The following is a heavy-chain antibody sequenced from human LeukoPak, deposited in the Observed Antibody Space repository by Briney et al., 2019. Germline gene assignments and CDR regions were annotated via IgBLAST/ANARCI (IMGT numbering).Heavy chain of an antibody. J-gene: IGHJ4*02. CDR1: GFTFSSYT. CDR2: ISSSSSYI. V-gene: IGHV3-21*04. Sequence: PGGSLRLSCAASGFTFSSYTMNWVRQAPGRGLEWVSSISSSSSYIYYGDSVKGRFTISRDNSKNTLYLQMNSLRAEDTAVYYCAKDLTHDYGVDYWGQGTLVTVSS. D-gene: IGHD4-17*01. CDR3: AKDLTHDYGVDY.